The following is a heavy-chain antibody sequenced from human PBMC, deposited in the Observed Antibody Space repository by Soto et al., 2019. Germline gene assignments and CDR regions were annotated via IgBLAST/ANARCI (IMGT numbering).Heavy chain of an antibody. CDR3: AREDSIIIPAVSDF. Sequence: GGSLRLSCTVSGFAFNNYGINWVRQAPGKGLEWVSSISKSDYTYYSDSVKGRFTISRDNAKNSVSLQMNTLRVEDTAVYYCAREDSIIIPAVSDFWGQGTRVTVSS. CDR2: ISKSDYT. CDR1: GFAFNNYG. J-gene: IGHJ4*02. V-gene: IGHV3-21*01. D-gene: IGHD2-2*01.